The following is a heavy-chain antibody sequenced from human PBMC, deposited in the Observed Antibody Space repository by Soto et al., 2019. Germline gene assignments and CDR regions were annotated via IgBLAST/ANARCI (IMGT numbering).Heavy chain of an antibody. Sequence: PGESLKISCKGSGYSFISYWIGWVRQMPGQGLEWVGIIYPGDSDTRYSPSFEGQVTISADKSISPAYLQWSSLKASDTAMSYCARQVYYDDSSGYYYPLDYWGQGTLVTVSS. D-gene: IGHD3-22*01. CDR1: GYSFISYW. J-gene: IGHJ4*02. CDR2: IYPGDSDT. CDR3: ARQVYYDDSSGYYYPLDY. V-gene: IGHV5-51*01.